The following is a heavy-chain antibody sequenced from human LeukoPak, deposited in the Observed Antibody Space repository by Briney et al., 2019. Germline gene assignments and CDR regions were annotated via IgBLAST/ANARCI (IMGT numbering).Heavy chain of an antibody. D-gene: IGHD4-23*01. CDR1: GFSFSSYS. Sequence: PGGSLRLSCAASGFSFSSYSMNWVRQAPGKGLEWISYISSGSITIFYADSVKGRFTISRDNAKNSLYLQMNSLRAEDTAVYYCARAPNSRLLDYWGPGTLVTVSS. CDR2: ISSGSITI. V-gene: IGHV3-48*01. CDR3: ARAPNSRLLDY. J-gene: IGHJ4*02.